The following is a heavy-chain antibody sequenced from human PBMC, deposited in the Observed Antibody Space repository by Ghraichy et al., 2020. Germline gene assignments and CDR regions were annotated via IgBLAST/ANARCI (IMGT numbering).Heavy chain of an antibody. CDR1: GGSMNNYY. CDR2: IYYSGNT. D-gene: IGHD2-21*02. V-gene: IGHV4-59*01. J-gene: IGHJ6*03. Sequence: SETLSLTCTVSGGSMNNYYWSWIRQPPGKGLEWIGHIYYSGNTNYNPSLMGRISISVDTSKNQFSLEVNSVTAADPAVYFCARSFRSFCGGDCYPRLNYYTDVWGKGTTVSVSS. CDR3: ARSFRSFCGGDCYPRLNYYTDV.